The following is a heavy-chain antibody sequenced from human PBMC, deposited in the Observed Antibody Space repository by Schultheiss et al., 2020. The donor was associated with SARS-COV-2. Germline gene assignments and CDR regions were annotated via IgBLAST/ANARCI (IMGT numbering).Heavy chain of an antibody. D-gene: IGHD4-17*01. V-gene: IGHV2-70*11. J-gene: IGHJ3*02. Sequence: SGPTLVKPTQTLTLTCTFSGFSLSTSGMCVSWIRQPPGKALEWLARIDWDDDNYYSTSLKTRLTISKDTSKNQVVLTMTNMDPVDTATYYCARTSTVTLRDAFDIWGQGTMVTVSS. CDR3: ARTSTVTLRDAFDI. CDR2: IDWDDDN. CDR1: GFSLSTSGMC.